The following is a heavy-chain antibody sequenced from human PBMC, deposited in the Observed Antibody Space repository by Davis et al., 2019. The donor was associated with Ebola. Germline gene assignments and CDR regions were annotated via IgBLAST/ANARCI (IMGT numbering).Heavy chain of an antibody. CDR1: GGRFSEYA. CDR2: LIPILGTP. CDR3: ARDEDFWSDQYFYYGMDI. J-gene: IGHJ6*02. Sequence: KVSCKASGGRFSEYAISWVRQAPGHGLEWMGGLIPILGTPHIAQKFQDRVTFFADESTRTVYMELSRLSSEDTAVYYCARDEDFWSDQYFYYGMDIWGQGTAITVSS. D-gene: IGHD3-3*01. V-gene: IGHV1-69*01.